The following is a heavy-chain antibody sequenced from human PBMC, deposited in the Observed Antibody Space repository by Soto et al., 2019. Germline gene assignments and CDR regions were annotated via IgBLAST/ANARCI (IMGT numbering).Heavy chain of an antibody. Sequence: ASVKASCKSSGDTITGYYMHWVRQAPEQGLEWMGIINPSGGSTSYAQKFQGRVTMTRDTSTSTVYMELSSLRSEDTAVYYCARGGATDGSYYYYYGMDVWGQGTTVTVSS. CDR3: ARGGATDGSYYYYYGMDV. CDR1: GDTITGYY. V-gene: IGHV1-46*01. J-gene: IGHJ6*02. D-gene: IGHD2-8*02. CDR2: INPSGGST.